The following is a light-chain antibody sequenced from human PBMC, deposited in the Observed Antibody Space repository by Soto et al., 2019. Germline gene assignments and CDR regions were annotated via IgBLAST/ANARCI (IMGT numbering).Light chain of an antibody. J-gene: IGLJ3*02. V-gene: IGLV1-44*01. CDR2: VND. CDR1: SSDIGSNS. Sequence: QSVLTQPPSASRTPGQRVTIPCSGSSSDIGSNSVNWYQQLPGAAPRLLIYVNDHRPSGVPDRFSASKSGTSASLAISGVRSEDEAFYYCATWSDSLKGWVFGGGTQLTVL. CDR3: ATWSDSLKGWV.